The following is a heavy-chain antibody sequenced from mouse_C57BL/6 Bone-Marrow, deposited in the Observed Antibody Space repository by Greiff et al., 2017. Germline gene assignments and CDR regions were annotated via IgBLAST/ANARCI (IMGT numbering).Heavy chain of an antibody. J-gene: IGHJ1*03. D-gene: IGHD1-1*01. CDR3: TTRVYYGSSYWYFDV. CDR2: IDPENGDT. Sequence: VQLQQSGAELVRPGASVKLSCTASGFNIKDDYMNWVKQRPEQGLEWIGWIDPENGDTEYASKFQGKATITADTSSNTAYLQLSSLTSEDTAVYYCTTRVYYGSSYWYFDVWGTGTTVTVSS. CDR1: GFNIKDDY. V-gene: IGHV14-4*01.